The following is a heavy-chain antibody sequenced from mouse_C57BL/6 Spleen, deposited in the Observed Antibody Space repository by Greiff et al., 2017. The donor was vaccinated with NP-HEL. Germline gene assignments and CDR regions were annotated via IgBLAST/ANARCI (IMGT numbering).Heavy chain of an antibody. CDR2: IYPGGGYT. Sequence: VKLMESGAELVRPGTSVKMSCKASGYTFTNYWIGWAKQRPGHGLEWIGDIYPGGGYTNYNEKFKGKATLTADKSSSTAYMQFSSLTSEDSAIYYCARDYGSSPAWFAYWGQGTLVTVSA. D-gene: IGHD1-1*01. J-gene: IGHJ3*01. CDR3: ARDYGSSPAWFAY. V-gene: IGHV1-63*01. CDR1: GYTFTNYW.